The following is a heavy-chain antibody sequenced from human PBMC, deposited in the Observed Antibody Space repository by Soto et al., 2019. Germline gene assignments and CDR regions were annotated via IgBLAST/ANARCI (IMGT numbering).Heavy chain of an antibody. D-gene: IGHD2-15*01. V-gene: IGHV4-39*01. Sequence: QLQLQESGPGLVKPSETLSLTCTVSGGSISSSSYYWGWIRQPPGKGLEWIGSIYYSGSTYYNPSLKRRVTISVDTSKNQFSLNRSSVTAADTAVYYCARHTPAISISDHWGQGTLVTVSS. CDR3: ARHTPAISISDH. J-gene: IGHJ4*02. CDR2: IYYSGST. CDR1: GGSISSSSYY.